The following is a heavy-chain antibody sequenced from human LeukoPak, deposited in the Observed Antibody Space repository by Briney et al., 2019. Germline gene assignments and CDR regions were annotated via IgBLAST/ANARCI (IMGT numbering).Heavy chain of an antibody. J-gene: IGHJ4*02. V-gene: IGHV4-30-2*01. Sequence: SQTLSLTCAVSGGSISSGGYSWSWIRQPPGKGLEWIGYIYHSGSTYYNPSLKSRVTISVDRSKNQFSLKLSSVTAADTAVCYCARVLLSQYYFDYWGQGTLVTVSS. D-gene: IGHD3-10*01. CDR1: GGSISSGGYS. CDR2: IYHSGST. CDR3: ARVLLSQYYFDY.